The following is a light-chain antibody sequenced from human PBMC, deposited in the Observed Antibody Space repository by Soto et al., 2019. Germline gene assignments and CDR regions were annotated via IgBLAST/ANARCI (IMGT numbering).Light chain of an antibody. Sequence: QSVLTQPPSASGSPGQSVTISCTGTSSGVGGYNYVSWYQQHPGKAPKLMIFEVSKRPSGVPDRFSGSKSGNTASLTVSGLQAEDQADYYCSSYAGSTPYVFGTGTQLTVL. CDR2: EVS. CDR1: SSGVGGYNY. J-gene: IGLJ1*01. CDR3: SSYAGSTPYV. V-gene: IGLV2-8*01.